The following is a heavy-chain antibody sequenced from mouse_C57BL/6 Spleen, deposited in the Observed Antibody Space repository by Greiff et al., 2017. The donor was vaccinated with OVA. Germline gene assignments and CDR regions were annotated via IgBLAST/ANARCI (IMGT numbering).Heavy chain of an antibody. CDR3: ARVFLVTTVVDV. CDR1: GYTFTSYW. D-gene: IGHD1-1*01. V-gene: IGHV1-53*01. Sequence: QVQLQQPGTELVKPGASVKLSCKASGYTFTSYWMHWVKQRPGQGLEWIGNINPSNGGTNYNEKFKSKATLTVDKSSSTAYMQLSSLTSEDSAVYYGARVFLVTTVVDVWGTGTTVTVSS. J-gene: IGHJ1*03. CDR2: INPSNGGT.